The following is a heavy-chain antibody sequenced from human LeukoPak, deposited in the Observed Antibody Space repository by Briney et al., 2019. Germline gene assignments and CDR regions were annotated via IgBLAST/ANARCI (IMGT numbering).Heavy chain of an antibody. D-gene: IGHD3-10*01. CDR2: ISAYNGNT. CDR3: ARAPYYYGSGRSLGWFDP. V-gene: IGHV1-8*02. Sequence: EASLKVSCKASGYTFTAYYINWVRQAPGQGLEWMGWISAYNGNTNYAQKLQGRVTMTRNTSISTAYMELSSLRSEDTAVYYCARAPYYYGSGRSLGWFDPWGQGTLVTVSS. CDR1: GYTFTAYY. J-gene: IGHJ5*02.